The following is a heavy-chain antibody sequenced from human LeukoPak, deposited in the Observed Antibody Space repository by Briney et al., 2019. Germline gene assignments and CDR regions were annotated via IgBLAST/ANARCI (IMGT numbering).Heavy chain of an antibody. D-gene: IGHD3-16*01. V-gene: IGHV3-23*01. J-gene: IGHJ4*02. CDR1: GLSFSSFA. CDR3: ARASWVSSTDAVR. Sequence: GGSLRLSCAATGLSFSSFAMSWVHQGPARGLEWVSSIRGNGETFCADSVKGRFTLSSDSFRNTVYFQLNNLRVEDTAIYYCARASWVSSTDAVRWGQGTRVTVSS. CDR2: IRGNGET.